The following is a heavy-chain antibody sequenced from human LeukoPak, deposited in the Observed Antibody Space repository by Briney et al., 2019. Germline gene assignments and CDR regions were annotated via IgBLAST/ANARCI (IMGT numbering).Heavy chain of an antibody. CDR3: ARVYGSGRYYYYGMDV. J-gene: IGHJ6*04. Sequence: PSETLSLTCAVYGGSFSGYYWSWIRQPPGKGLEWIGEINHSGSTNYNPSLKSRVTISVGTSKNQFSLRLSSVTAADTAVYYCARVYGSGRYYYYGMDVWGKGTTVTVSS. V-gene: IGHV4-34*01. CDR2: INHSGST. D-gene: IGHD3-10*01. CDR1: GGSFSGYY.